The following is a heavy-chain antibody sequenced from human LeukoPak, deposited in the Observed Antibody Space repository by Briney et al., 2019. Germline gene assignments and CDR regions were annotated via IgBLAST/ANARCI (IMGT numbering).Heavy chain of an antibody. D-gene: IGHD6-13*01. J-gene: IGHJ4*02. CDR1: GFTFTSYE. Sequence: QPGGSLRLSCAASGFTFTSYEMNWVRQAPGKGLEWVSYISSSGSTIYYADSVKGRFTISRDNAKNSLYLQMNSLRAEDTALYYCARDPSYSSSWYGDHWGQGTLVTVSS. CDR3: ARDPSYSSSWYGDH. V-gene: IGHV3-48*03. CDR2: ISSSGSTI.